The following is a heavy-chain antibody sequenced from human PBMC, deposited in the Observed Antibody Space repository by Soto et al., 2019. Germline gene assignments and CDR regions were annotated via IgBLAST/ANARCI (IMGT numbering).Heavy chain of an antibody. CDR3: ATPPGYSYGYQFDY. V-gene: IGHV3-23*01. Sequence: GVSLRLSFAASGFTFSNYAMSWVRQAPGKGLEWVSAISGSGGSTYYADSVKGRFTISRDNSKNTLYLQMNSLRAEDTAVYYCATPPGYSYGYQFDYWGQGTLVTV. CDR2: ISGSGGST. J-gene: IGHJ4*02. D-gene: IGHD5-18*01. CDR1: GFTFSNYA.